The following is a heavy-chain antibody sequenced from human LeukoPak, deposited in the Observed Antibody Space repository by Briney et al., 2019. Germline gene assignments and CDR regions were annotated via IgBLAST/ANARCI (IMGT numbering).Heavy chain of an antibody. CDR2: ISSSSSTI. Sequence: GGSLRLSCAASGFTFSSYSMNWVRQAPGKGLEWVSYISSSSSTIYYADSVKGRFTISRDNAKNSLYLQMNSLRAEDTAVYYCARDTGYDFWSGWGSNYYYYYMDVWGKGTTVTVSS. J-gene: IGHJ6*03. CDR1: GFTFSSYS. V-gene: IGHV3-48*01. CDR3: ARDTGYDFWSGWGSNYYYYYMDV. D-gene: IGHD3-3*01.